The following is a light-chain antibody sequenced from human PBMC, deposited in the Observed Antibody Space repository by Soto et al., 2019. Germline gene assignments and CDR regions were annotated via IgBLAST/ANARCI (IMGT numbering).Light chain of an antibody. CDR3: SSYTSSSTLLYV. CDR1: SSDVGGYNY. V-gene: IGLV2-14*01. CDR2: DVS. Sequence: QSALTQPASVSGSPGQSITISCTGTSSDVGGYNYVSWYQQHPGKAPKLMIYDVSNRPSGVSNRFSGSKSGNTASLTISGLQAEGEADYYCSSYTSSSTLLYVCGTGTKLTVL. J-gene: IGLJ1*01.